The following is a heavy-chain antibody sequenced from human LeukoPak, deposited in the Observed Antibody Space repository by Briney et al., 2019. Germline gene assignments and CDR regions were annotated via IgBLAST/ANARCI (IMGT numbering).Heavy chain of an antibody. CDR2: TYPTGSN. D-gene: IGHD6-19*01. J-gene: IGHJ4*02. CDR1: GGSISSIY. CDR3: ARAAEYSSGWYLFDY. V-gene: IGHV4-4*07. Sequence: SENLSLTCTVSGGSISSIYWTWIRQPAGQGLKWFGRTYPTGSNNYNPSHKSRVTMSVDTSKNQFSLKRSSVTAADTAMYYCARAAEYSSGWYLFDYWGQGALVTVSA.